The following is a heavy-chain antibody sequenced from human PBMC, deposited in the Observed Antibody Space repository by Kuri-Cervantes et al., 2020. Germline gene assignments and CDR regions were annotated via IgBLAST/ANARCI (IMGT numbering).Heavy chain of an antibody. CDR1: GFTFSDYY. CDR2: ISSSGSTI. D-gene: IGHD2-15*01. V-gene: IGHV3-11*01. J-gene: IGHJ6*03. CDR3: ARVYRSYCSGGSCYSNYYYYYMDV. Sequence: GESLKISCAASGFTFSDYYMSWIRQAPGKGLEWVSYISSSGSTIYYADSVKGRFTISRENAKNSLYLQMNSLRAEDTAVYYCARVYRSYCSGGSCYSNYYYYYMDVWGKGTTVTVSS.